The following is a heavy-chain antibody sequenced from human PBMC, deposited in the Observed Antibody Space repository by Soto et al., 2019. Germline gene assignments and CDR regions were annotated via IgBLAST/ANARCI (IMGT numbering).Heavy chain of an antibody. D-gene: IGHD3-10*01. CDR3: ARDFSSPGYYYGMDV. Sequence: GASVKVSCKASGYTFTSYYMHWVLQGPGQGLEWMGIINPSGGSTSYAQKFQGRVTMTRDTSTSTVYMELSSLRSEDTAVYYCARDFSSPGYYYGMDVWGQGTTVTVSS. CDR2: INPSGGST. J-gene: IGHJ6*02. CDR1: GYTFTSYY. V-gene: IGHV1-46*01.